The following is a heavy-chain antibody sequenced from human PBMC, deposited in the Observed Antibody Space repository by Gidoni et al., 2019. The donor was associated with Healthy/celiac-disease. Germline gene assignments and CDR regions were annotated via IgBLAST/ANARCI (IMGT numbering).Heavy chain of an antibody. CDR3: ARDLAIVVVPAAMGY. V-gene: IGHV3-7*03. J-gene: IGHJ4*02. CDR1: GFPVRSYW. D-gene: IGHD2-2*01. Sequence: VQLVESGGGLVQPGVSLRLSCAASGFPVRSYWMSWVRHAPGKGLDWVANIKQDGIEKYYVDSVKGRFTISRDNAKNSLYLQMNSLRAEDTAVYYCARDLAIVVVPAAMGYWGQGTLVTVSS. CDR2: IKQDGIEK.